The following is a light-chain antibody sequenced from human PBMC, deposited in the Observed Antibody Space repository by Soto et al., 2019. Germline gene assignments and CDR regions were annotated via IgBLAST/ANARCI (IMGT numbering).Light chain of an antibody. CDR2: GQT. CDR3: QQHGGTPSIT. Sequence: EIRLTQAPATLSFSPGERATLSWRASQSIGSYLVWYQQKPGQAPRLLIYGQTSKATGIPDRFSGSGSGTDFTPPISRLEPADFSVDYCQQHGGTPSITFGQGTRLET. V-gene: IGKV3-20*01. CDR1: QSIGSY. J-gene: IGKJ5*01.